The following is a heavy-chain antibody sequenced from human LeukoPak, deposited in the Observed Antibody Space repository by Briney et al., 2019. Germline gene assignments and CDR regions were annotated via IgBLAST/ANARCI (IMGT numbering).Heavy chain of an antibody. J-gene: IGHJ4*02. V-gene: IGHV3-23*01. CDR1: GFTFSSYA. CDR3: AKGYSGYDSFDY. CDR2: ISGSGGST. D-gene: IGHD5-12*01. Sequence: GGSLRLSCAASGFTFSSYAMSWVRQAPGKGLEWVSAISGSGGSTYYADSVKGRFTISRDNAKNSLYLQMNSLRAEDTAVYYCAKGYSGYDSFDYWGQGTLVTVSS.